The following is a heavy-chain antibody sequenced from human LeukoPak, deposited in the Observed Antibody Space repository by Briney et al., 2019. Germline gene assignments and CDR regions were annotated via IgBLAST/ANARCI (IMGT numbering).Heavy chain of an antibody. D-gene: IGHD2-15*01. CDR2: INPSGGST. CDR3: ARSWVVAPPSSGMDV. CDR1: GYTFTSYY. V-gene: IGHV1-46*01. J-gene: IGHJ6*02. Sequence: ASVKVSCKASGYTFTSYYMHWVRQAPGQGLEWMGIINPSGGSTSYAQKFQGRVTMTRDTSTSTVYMELSSLGSEDTAVYYCARSWVVAPPSSGMDVWGQGTTVTVSS.